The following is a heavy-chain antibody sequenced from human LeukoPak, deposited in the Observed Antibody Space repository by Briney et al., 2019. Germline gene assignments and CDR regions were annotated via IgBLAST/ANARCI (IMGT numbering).Heavy chain of an antibody. CDR2: IIPIFGTA. CDR1: GGTFSSYA. CDR3: ARVWSGYSLGSWFDP. Sequence: SVKASCKASGGTFSSYAISWVRQAPGQGLEWMGRIIPIFGTANYAQKFQGRVTITTDESTSTAYMELSSLRSEDTAMYYCARVWSGYSLGSWFDPWGQGTLVTVSS. J-gene: IGHJ5*02. V-gene: IGHV1-69*05. D-gene: IGHD3-3*01.